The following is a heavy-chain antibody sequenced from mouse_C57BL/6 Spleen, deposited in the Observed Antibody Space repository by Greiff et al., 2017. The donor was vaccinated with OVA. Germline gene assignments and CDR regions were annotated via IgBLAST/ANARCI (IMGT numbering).Heavy chain of an antibody. D-gene: IGHD2-4*01. J-gene: IGHJ4*01. Sequence: QVQLQQPGAELVKPGASVTLSCKASGYTFTSYWLRWVKQTPGRGLEWIGRIDPNSGGTKYNEKFTSKATLTVDKPSSTDYMQLSSLTSEDYAVYYCARGHDLLYYAIEYWGEGTSVTVSP. V-gene: IGHV1-72*01. CDR1: GYTFTSYW. CDR2: IDPNSGGT. CDR3: ARGHDLLYYAIEY.